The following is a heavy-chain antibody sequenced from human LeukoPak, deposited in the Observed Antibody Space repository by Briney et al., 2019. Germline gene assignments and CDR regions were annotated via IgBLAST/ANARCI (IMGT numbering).Heavy chain of an antibody. Sequence: GGSLRLSCVASGFTFSSYGMHWVRQAPGKGLEWVAVIWYDGTNKYYADSVKGRFTISRDSSKNTLYLQMNSLRAEDTAVYYCAKDPFDYWGQGTLVTVSS. V-gene: IGHV3-33*06. CDR2: IWYDGTNK. CDR3: AKDPFDY. CDR1: GFTFSSYG. J-gene: IGHJ4*02.